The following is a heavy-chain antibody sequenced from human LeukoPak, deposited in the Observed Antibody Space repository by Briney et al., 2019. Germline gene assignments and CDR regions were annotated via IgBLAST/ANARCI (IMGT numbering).Heavy chain of an antibody. CDR3: ASSQWERNWYFDL. CDR2: ISSSGSTI. V-gene: IGHV3-11*01. CDR1: GFTFSDYY. Sequence: GGSLRLSCAASGFTFSDYYMNWIRQAPGKGLEWVSYISSSGSTIYYADSVKGRFTISRDNAKNSLYLQMNSLRAEDTAVYYCASSQWERNWYFDLWGRGTLVTVSS. D-gene: IGHD1-26*01. J-gene: IGHJ2*01.